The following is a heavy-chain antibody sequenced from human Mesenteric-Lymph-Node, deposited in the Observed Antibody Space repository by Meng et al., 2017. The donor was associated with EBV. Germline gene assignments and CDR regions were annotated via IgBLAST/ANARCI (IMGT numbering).Heavy chain of an antibody. CDR2: ISYDGSRE. D-gene: IGHD1-26*01. Sequence: ELGRSWVCWVHPRMVLSIACASFGFTLTRFRIHWVRHAPGKGLEWVAVISYDGSREYYADSVKGRFTISRDNSKNTLYLQLNSLRAEDTAVYYCAREGWDLPPLDYWGQGTLVTVSS. J-gene: IGHJ4*02. V-gene: IGHV3-30*04. CDR1: GFTLTRFR. CDR3: AREGWDLPPLDY.